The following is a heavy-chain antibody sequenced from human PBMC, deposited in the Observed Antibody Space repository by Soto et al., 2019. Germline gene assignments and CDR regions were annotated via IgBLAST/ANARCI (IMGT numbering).Heavy chain of an antibody. V-gene: IGHV5-51*01. CDR1: GYSFTGYW. Sequence: PGESLKISCKGSGYSFTGYWIGWVRQMPGKGLEWMGIIYPGDSDTRYSPSFQGQVTISADKSISTAYLQWSSLKASDTAMYYCARNPELAIGGMDVWGQGTTVTVSS. CDR3: ARNPELAIGGMDV. CDR2: IYPGDSDT. J-gene: IGHJ6*02. D-gene: IGHD1-7*01.